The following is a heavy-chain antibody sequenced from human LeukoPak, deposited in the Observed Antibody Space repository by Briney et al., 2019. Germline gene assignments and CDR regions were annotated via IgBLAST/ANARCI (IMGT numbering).Heavy chain of an antibody. J-gene: IGHJ4*02. V-gene: IGHV3-7*03. D-gene: IGHD2-15*01. CDR1: GFTFNTYW. CDR3: ARDRSYCIGADCYWGRLDY. CDR2: IKEDGSKK. Sequence: PGGSLRLSCAASGFTFNTYWMSWVRLAPGKGLEWVANIKEDGSKKYYVDSVKGRFTISRDNAKDSVYLQMNSLRAEDTAVYYCARDRSYCIGADCYWGRLDYWGQGSLVTVSS.